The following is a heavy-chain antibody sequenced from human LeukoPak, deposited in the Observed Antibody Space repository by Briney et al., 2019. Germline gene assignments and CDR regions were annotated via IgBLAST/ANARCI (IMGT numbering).Heavy chain of an antibody. CDR1: GYTFTSYG. CDR3: ARGPLGRGWYYFDY. J-gene: IGHJ4*02. V-gene: IGHV1-18*01. CDR2: ISAYNVNT. Sequence: ASVKVPSKASGYTFTSYGISSVRHAPGQGLWWMGWISAYNVNTNSAQTLRGRVTMTTKTFTSTAYMEQRTPRAHSTAGYNCARGPLGRGWYYFDYWGQGTLVTASA. D-gene: IGHD6-19*01.